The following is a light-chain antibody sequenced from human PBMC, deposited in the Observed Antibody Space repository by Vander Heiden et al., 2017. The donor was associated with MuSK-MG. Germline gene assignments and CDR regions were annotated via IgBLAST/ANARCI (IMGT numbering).Light chain of an antibody. V-gene: IGKV1-5*03. Sequence: DIQMTQSPSTLSATVGDRVTITCRASQSLSRWLAWYQQKPGKAPKILIYQASSLESGVPARFSGSGSGTEFTLTISSLQPDDFATYYCQQDHSFSWTFGQGTKVEIK. CDR3: QQDHSFSWT. CDR2: QAS. J-gene: IGKJ1*01. CDR1: QSLSRW.